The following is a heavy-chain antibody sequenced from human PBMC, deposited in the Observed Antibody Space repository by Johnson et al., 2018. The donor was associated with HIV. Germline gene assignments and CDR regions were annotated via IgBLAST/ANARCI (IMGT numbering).Heavy chain of an antibody. CDR2: ISYDGSNK. J-gene: IGHJ3*02. D-gene: IGHD5-12*01. CDR1: GFTFSIYT. CDR3: AINRGYDSHGAFDM. V-gene: IGHV3-30*04. Sequence: QVQLVESGGGVVQPGKSLRLSCAASGFTFSIYTMHWVRQAPGTGLGWVAVISYDGSNKYYADSGKGRFTISRDNSKNTLYLQMNSVRAEETAVYYCAINRGYDSHGAFDMWGQGTKGTVSS.